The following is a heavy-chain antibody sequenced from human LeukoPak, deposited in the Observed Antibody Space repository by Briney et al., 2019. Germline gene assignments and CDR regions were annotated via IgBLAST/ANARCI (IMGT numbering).Heavy chain of an antibody. CDR1: GYTFTSYG. J-gene: IGHJ4*02. CDR2: SSAYNGNT. CDR3: ARDQGYYGSGTVDY. V-gene: IGHV1-18*04. D-gene: IGHD3-10*01. Sequence: ASVKVSCKASGYTFTSYGISWVRQAPGQGLEWRGWSSAYNGNTNYAQKLQGRVTMTTDTSTSTAYMELRSLRSDDTAVYYCARDQGYYGSGTVDYWGQGTLVTVSS.